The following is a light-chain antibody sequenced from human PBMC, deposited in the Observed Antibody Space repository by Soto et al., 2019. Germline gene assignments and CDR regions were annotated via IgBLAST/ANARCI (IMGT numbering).Light chain of an antibody. V-gene: IGKV3-20*01. CDR3: HQYGNGAYT. CDR1: QSVTSSY. Sequence: EIVLTQSPGTVSLSPGERATLSCRASQSVTSSYLAGYQQKPGQAPRLLIHAASTRAVGIPVRFSGGGSGTDFTLAISRLAPEDFAVYYCHQYGNGAYTFGQGTK. CDR2: AAS. J-gene: IGKJ2*01.